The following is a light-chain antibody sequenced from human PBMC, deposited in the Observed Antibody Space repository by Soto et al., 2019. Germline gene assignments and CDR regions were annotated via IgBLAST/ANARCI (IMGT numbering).Light chain of an antibody. CDR3: SSYTSSSTVV. J-gene: IGLJ2*01. Sequence: QSVLTQPASVSGSPGQSITISCTGTSSDVGRYNYVSWYQQHPGKAPKLMIYEVSNRPSGVSNRFSGSKSGNTASLTISGLQAEDEAEYYCSSYTSSSTVVFGGGTQLTVL. CDR1: SSDVGRYNY. V-gene: IGLV2-14*01. CDR2: EVS.